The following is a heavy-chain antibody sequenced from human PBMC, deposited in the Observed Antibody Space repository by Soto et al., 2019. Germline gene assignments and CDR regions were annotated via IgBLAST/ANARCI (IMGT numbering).Heavy chain of an antibody. V-gene: IGHV3-30-3*01. J-gene: IGHJ4*02. CDR1: GFIFSSYT. CDR2: ITNDGSNQ. CDR3: VRAPSGSYPEFDY. D-gene: IGHD1-26*01. Sequence: GGSLRLSCAASGFIFSSYTMHWVRQAPGKGLEWVGVITNDGSNQYYADSVKGRFTISRDKSRNMLFLQMNSLRPDDTAVYYCVRAPSGSYPEFDYWGQGTLVTVSS.